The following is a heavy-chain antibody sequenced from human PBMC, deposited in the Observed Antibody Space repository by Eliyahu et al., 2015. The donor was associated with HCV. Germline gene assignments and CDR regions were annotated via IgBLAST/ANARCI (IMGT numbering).Heavy chain of an antibody. D-gene: IGHD1-7*01. J-gene: IGHJ6*02. CDR3: ARGGSGTTYYYYYGMDV. V-gene: IGHV5-51*01. CDR2: SYPGXSDT. Sequence: EVQLVQSGAEVKKPGESLKISCKGSGXSFTSYWIGWXRQMPGKGLEXMGISYPGXSDTRYSPSFQGQVTISADKSISTAYLQWSSLKASDTAMYYCARGGSGTTYYYYYGMDVWGQGTTVTVSS. CDR1: GXSFTSYW.